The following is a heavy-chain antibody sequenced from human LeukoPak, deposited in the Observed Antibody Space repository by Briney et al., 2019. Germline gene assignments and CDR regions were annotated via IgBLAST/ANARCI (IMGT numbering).Heavy chain of an antibody. V-gene: IGHV4-59*01. D-gene: IGHD7-27*01. CDR2: IYYSGTT. J-gene: IGHJ5*02. Sequence: PSETLSLTCTVSGGSIRNVYWSWIRQPPGRGLEWIGHIYYSGTTSYNPSLRSRVTLSVDTSNNQLSLNLRSVTAADTAVYYCARSSLTGGWFDPWGQGTLATVSS. CDR3: ARSSLTGGWFDP. CDR1: GGSIRNVY.